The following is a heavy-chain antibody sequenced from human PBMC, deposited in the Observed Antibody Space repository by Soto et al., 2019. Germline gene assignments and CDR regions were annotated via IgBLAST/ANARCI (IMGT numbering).Heavy chain of an antibody. CDR1: GFTFSSYA. D-gene: IGHD3-16*01. J-gene: IGHJ4*02. CDR2: ISGSGGST. V-gene: IGHV3-23*01. CDR3: AKDYFWALNGGGPFDY. Sequence: HPGGSLRLSCAASGFTFSSYAMSWVRQAPGKGLEWVSAISGSGGSTYYADSVKGRFTISRDNSKNTLYLQMNSLRAEDTAVYYCAKDYFWALNGGGPFDYWGQGTLVTVSS.